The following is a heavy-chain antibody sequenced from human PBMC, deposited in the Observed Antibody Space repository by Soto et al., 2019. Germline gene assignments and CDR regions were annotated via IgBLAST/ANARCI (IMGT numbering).Heavy chain of an antibody. V-gene: IGHV3-33*01. Sequence: QVQLVESGGGVVQPGRSLRLSCAASGFTFSSYGMHWVRQAPGKGLEWVAVIWYDGSNKYYADSVKGRFTISRDNSKNTLYRQLNSLRAEDTAVYYRARDCRPTYYYDSSGYCYPPLGIGYWGQGTLVTVSS. CDR1: GFTFSSYG. CDR2: IWYDGSNK. D-gene: IGHD3-22*01. CDR3: ARDCRPTYYYDSSGYCYPPLGIGY. J-gene: IGHJ4*02.